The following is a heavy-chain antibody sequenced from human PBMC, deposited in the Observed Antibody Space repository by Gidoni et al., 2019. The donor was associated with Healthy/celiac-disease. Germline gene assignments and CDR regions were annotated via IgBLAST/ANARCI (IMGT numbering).Heavy chain of an antibody. CDR3: ARALSGYSSSWRAVVAGNWFDP. J-gene: IGHJ5*02. V-gene: IGHV4-4*02. Sequence: QVQLQESGPGLVKPSGTLSLTCAVSGGSISSSNWWSWVRQPPGKGLEWIGEIYHSGSTNYNPSLKSRVTISVDKSKNQFSLKLSSVTAADTAVYYCARALSGYSSSWRAVVAGNWFDPWGQGTLVTVSS. CDR2: IYHSGST. CDR1: GGSISSSNW. D-gene: IGHD6-13*01.